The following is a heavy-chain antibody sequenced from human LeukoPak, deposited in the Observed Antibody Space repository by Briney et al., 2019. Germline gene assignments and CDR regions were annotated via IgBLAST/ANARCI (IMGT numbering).Heavy chain of an antibody. Sequence: GASVKVSCKASGYTLTNYGIAWVRQAPGQGLEWMGWTSSYNRNTKYEQKFQGRVTMTTDTSTSTAYMELRSLRSDDTAVYYCARFIRTPTRYFFDYGGRGPLATVSS. CDR1: GYTLTNYG. V-gene: IGHV1-18*01. CDR3: ARFIRTPTRYFFDY. CDR2: TSSYNRNT. J-gene: IGHJ4*02. D-gene: IGHD3-9*01.